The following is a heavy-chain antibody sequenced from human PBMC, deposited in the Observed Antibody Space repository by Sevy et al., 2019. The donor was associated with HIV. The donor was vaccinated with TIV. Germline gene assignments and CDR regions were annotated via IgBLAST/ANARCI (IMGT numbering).Heavy chain of an antibody. CDR1: GFSLNSYW. D-gene: IGHD6-13*01. CDR2: IKQDGSVK. CDR3: GRVIAADGSF. Sequence: GGSLRLSCAASGFSLNSYWMSWVRQAPGKGLEWVANIKQDGSVKYYVDSVKGRFTISRDNARNLLYLQMNSLRAEDRVFYYCGRVIAADGSFWGQGTLVTVSS. J-gene: IGHJ4*02. V-gene: IGHV3-7*01.